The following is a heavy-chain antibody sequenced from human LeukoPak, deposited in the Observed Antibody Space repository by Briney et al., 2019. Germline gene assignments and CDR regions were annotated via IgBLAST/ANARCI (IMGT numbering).Heavy chain of an antibody. D-gene: IGHD5-12*01. Sequence: GGSLRLSCAASGFTFGSYWMSWVRQAPRKGLEWVANIKQDGSEKYYVDSVKGRFAISRDNAKNSLYLQMNSLRAEDTAVYYCARSWQAGFDYWGQGTLVTVSS. V-gene: IGHV3-7*01. CDR1: GFTFGSYW. CDR3: ARSWQAGFDY. CDR2: IKQDGSEK. J-gene: IGHJ4*02.